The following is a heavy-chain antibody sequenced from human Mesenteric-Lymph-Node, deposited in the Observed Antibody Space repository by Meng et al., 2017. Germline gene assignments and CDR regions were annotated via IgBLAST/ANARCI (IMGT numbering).Heavy chain of an antibody. J-gene: IGHJ4*02. CDR2: ISAYNGNT. CDR3: ARVSDDYDRTGYYNFDY. D-gene: IGHD3-22*01. V-gene: IGHV1-18*01. Sequence: VRLVQSGAGGKKPGASLRVSCNASGYTFTNYGISWVRQAPGQGLEWMGWISAYNGNTNYAQKLQGRVTMTTDTSMSTAYMELRSLRSDDTAVYYCARVSDDYDRTGYYNFDYWGQGTLVTVSS. CDR1: GYTFTNYG.